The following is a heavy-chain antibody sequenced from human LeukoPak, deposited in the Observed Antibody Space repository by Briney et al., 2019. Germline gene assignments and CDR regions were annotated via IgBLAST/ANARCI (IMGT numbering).Heavy chain of an antibody. CDR1: GGSISSSSYY. CDR3: ARDLLVLTGSGPESAFAI. CDR2: IYYSGST. D-gene: IGHD3-9*01. V-gene: IGHV4-39*07. J-gene: IGHJ3*02. Sequence: TASETLSLTCTVSGGSISSSSYYWGWIRQPPGKGLEWIGSIYYSGSTYYNPSLKSRLTMSVDTSKNQLSLKLTSVTAADTAVYYCARDLLVLTGSGPESAFAIWGQGTVVTVSS.